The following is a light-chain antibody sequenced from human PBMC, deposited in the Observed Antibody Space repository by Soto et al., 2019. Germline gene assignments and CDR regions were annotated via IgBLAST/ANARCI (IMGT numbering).Light chain of an antibody. V-gene: IGLV1-44*01. CDR3: AAWDDSLNGVV. CDR2: TNN. J-gene: IGLJ2*01. Sequence: QSVLTQPTSASGTPGQRVTISCSGSRSNIGSNTVNWYQQLPGTAPKLLICTNNQRPSGVPDRFSGSKSGTSASLAISGLQSEDEADYYCAAWDDSLNGVVFGGGTKLTVL. CDR1: RSNIGSNT.